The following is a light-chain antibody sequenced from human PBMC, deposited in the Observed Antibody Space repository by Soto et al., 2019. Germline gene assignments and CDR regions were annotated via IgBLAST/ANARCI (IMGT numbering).Light chain of an antibody. J-gene: IGKJ2*01. CDR2: ASS. CDR1: QSISSY. Sequence: DIQMTQSPSSLSASVGDRVTITCRASQSISSYLNWYQQKPGKAPKFLIYASSSLQSGVPSRFSGSGSGTDFTLTISSLQPEDFAPYYCQQSYSTPYTFGQGTKLEIK. V-gene: IGKV1-39*01. CDR3: QQSYSTPYT.